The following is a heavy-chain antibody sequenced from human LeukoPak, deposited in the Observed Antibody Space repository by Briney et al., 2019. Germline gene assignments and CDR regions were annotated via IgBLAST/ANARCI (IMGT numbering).Heavy chain of an antibody. V-gene: IGHV3-30*04. J-gene: IGHJ5*02. CDR1: GFTFSSYA. D-gene: IGHD3-10*01. CDR3: ASSASGSDWFDP. CDR2: ISYDGSNK. Sequence: PGRSLRLSCAASGFTFSSYAMHWARQAPGKGLEWVAVISYDGSNKYYADSVKGRFTISRDNSKNTLYLQMNSLRAEDTAVYYCASSASGSDWFDPWGQGTLVTVSS.